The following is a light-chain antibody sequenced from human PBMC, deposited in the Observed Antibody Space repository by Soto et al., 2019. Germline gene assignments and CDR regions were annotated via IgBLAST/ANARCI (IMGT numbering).Light chain of an antibody. V-gene: IGKV3-20*01. Sequence: EVVMTQSPATLSVSPGERATLSCRASQSVTSNYLAWYQQKPGQAPRLLIYGVSSRATGVPDRFSGSGSGTDFTLTISRLDPEDFAVYYCQQYTDWPLTFGQGTKVEVK. CDR3: QQYTDWPLT. CDR2: GVS. CDR1: QSVTSNY. J-gene: IGKJ1*01.